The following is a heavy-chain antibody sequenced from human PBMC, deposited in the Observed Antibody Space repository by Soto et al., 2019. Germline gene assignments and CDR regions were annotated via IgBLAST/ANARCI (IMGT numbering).Heavy chain of an antibody. CDR1: GFIFSDYY. J-gene: IGHJ4*02. V-gene: IGHV3-11*06. Sequence: RGYLRLSYSASGFIFSDYYMSWIRQAPGKGLELVSYISSDSVYTNYADTVKGRFTISRDNAKNYLYLQINTVRAEDTAVYYCAGGGSYVWLFNYWGKRT. CDR2: ISSDSVYT. CDR3: AGGGSYVWLFNY. D-gene: IGHD3-3*01.